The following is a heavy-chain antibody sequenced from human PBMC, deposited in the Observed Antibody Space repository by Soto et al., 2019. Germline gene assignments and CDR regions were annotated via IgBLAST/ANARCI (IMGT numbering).Heavy chain of an antibody. V-gene: IGHV1-69*13. D-gene: IGHD3-3*01. CDR1: GGTFSSYA. J-gene: IGHJ6*02. Sequence: ASVKVSCKASGGTFSSYAISWVRQAPGQGLEWMGGIIPIFGTANYAQKFQGRVTITADESTSTAYMELSSLRSEDTAVYYCARAMRFLEWSSRMDVWGQGTTVTVSS. CDR3: ARAMRFLEWSSRMDV. CDR2: IIPIFGTA.